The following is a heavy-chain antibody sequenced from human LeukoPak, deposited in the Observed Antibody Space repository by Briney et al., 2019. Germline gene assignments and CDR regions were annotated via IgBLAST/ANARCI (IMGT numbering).Heavy chain of an antibody. CDR2: INHSGST. CDR1: GGSFSGYY. J-gene: IGHJ4*02. Sequence: SETLSLTCAVYGGSFSGYYWSWIRQPPGEGLEWIGEINHSGSTNYNPSLKSRVTISVDTSKNQFSLKLSSVTAADTAVYYCARPSWEQEIDYWGQGTLVTVSS. CDR3: ARPSWEQEIDY. V-gene: IGHV4-34*01. D-gene: IGHD1-26*01.